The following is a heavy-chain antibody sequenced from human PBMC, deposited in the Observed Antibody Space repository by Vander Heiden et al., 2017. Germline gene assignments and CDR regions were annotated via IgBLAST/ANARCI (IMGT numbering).Heavy chain of an antibody. CDR1: GYTCTGYY. J-gene: IGHJ4*02. Sequence: QEPLVQSWAEVTKPGASVKVSCTASGYTCTGYYRRGGRQAPGQGLEWMGWINPNSGGTNYAQKFQGRVTMTRDTSISTAYMELSRLRSDDTAVYYCAKGSEELGGWGQGTLVTVSS. CDR2: INPNSGGT. D-gene: IGHD6-19*01. CDR3: AKGSEELGG. V-gene: IGHV1-2*02.